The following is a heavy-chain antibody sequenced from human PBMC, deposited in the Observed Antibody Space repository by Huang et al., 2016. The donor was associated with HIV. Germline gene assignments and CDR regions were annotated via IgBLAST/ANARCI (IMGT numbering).Heavy chain of an antibody. V-gene: IGHV3-30*02. J-gene: IGHJ4*02. CDR1: GFIFSSYG. Sequence: QVQLVESGGGVVQPGGSLRLSCAASGFIFSSYGMHWVRQAPGKGLEWVACIRYDGSNKYYADSVKGRFTIARDNSKNTLYLQMNSLRPEDTAVYYCAKDRGDCIDYWGQGTLVTVSS. CDR2: IRYDGSNK. D-gene: IGHD2-21*02. CDR3: AKDRGDCIDY.